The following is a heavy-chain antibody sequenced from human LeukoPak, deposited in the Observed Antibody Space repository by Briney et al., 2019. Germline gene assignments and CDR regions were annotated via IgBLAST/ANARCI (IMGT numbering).Heavy chain of an antibody. D-gene: IGHD2-15*01. CDR2: INPNSGGT. CDR1: GYTFTGYY. J-gene: IGHJ5*02. Sequence: GASVKVSCKASGYTFTGYYMHWVRQAPGQGLEWMGWINPNSGGTNYAQKFQGRVTMTRDTSISTAYMELSRLRSDDTAVYYCAREGGYCSGGSCYHDRFWFDPWGQGTLVTVSS. CDR3: AREGGYCSGGSCYHDRFWFDP. V-gene: IGHV1-2*02.